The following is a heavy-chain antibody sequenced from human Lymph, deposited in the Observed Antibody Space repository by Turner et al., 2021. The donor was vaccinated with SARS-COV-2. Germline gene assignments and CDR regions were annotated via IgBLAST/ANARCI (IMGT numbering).Heavy chain of an antibody. Sequence: QVQLVQSGAEVKKPGASVKVSCKVSGYTLTELSMHWVRQAPGKGLEWMVGFVPEDGKTTYAQKFQGRVTMTEDTSTDTAYMELSSLRSEDTAVYYCATDRSSGWPHYYYYTMDVWGQGTTVTVSS. CDR3: ATDRSSGWPHYYYYTMDV. D-gene: IGHD6-19*01. J-gene: IGHJ6*02. V-gene: IGHV1-24*01. CDR2: FVPEDGKT. CDR1: GYTLTELS.